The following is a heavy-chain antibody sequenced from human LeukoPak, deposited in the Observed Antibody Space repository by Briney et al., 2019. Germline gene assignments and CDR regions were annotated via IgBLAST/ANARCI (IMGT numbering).Heavy chain of an antibody. CDR2: IYYSGST. V-gene: IGHV4-59*01. D-gene: IGHD1-1*01. J-gene: IGHJ6*03. CDR3: ARGPTTYYYYMDV. Sequence: SETLSLTCTVSGGSITSYYWSWIRQPPGKGLEWIGYIYYSGSTNYNPSLKSRVTISVDTSKNQFSLKLSSVTAADTAVYYCARGPTTYYYYMDVWGKGTTVTVSS. CDR1: GGSITSYY.